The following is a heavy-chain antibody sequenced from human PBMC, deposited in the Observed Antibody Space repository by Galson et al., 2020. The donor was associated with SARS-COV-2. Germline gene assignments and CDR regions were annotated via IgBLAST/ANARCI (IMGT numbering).Heavy chain of an antibody. V-gene: IGHV4-59*13. CDR1: GGSISSYY. CDR3: ARGGSAGLDV. CDR2: MYDSGNS. D-gene: IGHD1-26*01. Sequence: SETLSLTCTVSGGSISSYYWTWIRQPPGKGLEWIGYMYDSGNSDCNPSLKSRVTISVDTSKNQFSLKLSSVTAADTAVYYCARGGSAGLDVWGQGTKVTVSS. J-gene: IGHJ6*02.